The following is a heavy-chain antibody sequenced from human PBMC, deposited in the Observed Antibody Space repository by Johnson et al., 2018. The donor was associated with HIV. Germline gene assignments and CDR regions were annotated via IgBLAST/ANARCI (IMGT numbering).Heavy chain of an antibody. CDR3: ARAPEVRGVDAFDV. V-gene: IGHV3-66*01. CDR2: IYSGGST. J-gene: IGHJ3*01. D-gene: IGHD3-10*01. Sequence: EKLVESGGGLVQPGGSLRLSCAASGFTDSSNYMSWVRQAPGKGLAWVSVIYSGGSTYYAAAVKGRFTITRENSKNTLYLQMNSLEAEDTAVYYCARAPEVRGVDAFDVWGQGTVVTVSS. CDR1: GFTDSSNY.